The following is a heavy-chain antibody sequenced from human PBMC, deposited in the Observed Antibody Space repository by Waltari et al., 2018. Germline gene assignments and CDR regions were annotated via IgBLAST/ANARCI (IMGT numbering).Heavy chain of an antibody. CDR3: ARRVGATGYFDL. J-gene: IGHJ4*02. CDR2: VLPADSGT. Sequence: EVQLVQSGGEIKKPGESLKISCQGSGYSFPNYWIGWVRQLPGKGPGWMGGVLPADSGTRYSPFVLGQVTVSADKSITTADLQWSSLKTSDTGIYYCARRVGATGYFDLWGLGTLVTVSS. D-gene: IGHD1-26*01. V-gene: IGHV5-51*01. CDR1: GYSFPNYW.